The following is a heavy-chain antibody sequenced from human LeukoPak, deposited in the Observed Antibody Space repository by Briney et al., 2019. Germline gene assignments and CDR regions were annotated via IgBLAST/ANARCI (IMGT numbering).Heavy chain of an antibody. V-gene: IGHV1-18*01. D-gene: IGHD3-10*01. CDR1: GYTFTSYG. J-gene: IGHJ4*02. CDR2: ISAYNGNT. Sequence: ASVKVSCKASGYTFTSYGISWVRQAPGQGLEWMGWISAYNGNTNYAQKLQGRVTMTTDTSTSTAYMELRSLRSDDTAVYYCARDRAFRSGSYYFDYWGQGTLVTVSS. CDR3: ARDRAFRSGSYYFDY.